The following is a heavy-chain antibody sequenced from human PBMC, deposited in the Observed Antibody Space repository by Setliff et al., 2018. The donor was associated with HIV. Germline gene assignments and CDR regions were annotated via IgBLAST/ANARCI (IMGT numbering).Heavy chain of an antibody. J-gene: IGHJ4*02. CDR1: GGSITSRNYH. D-gene: IGHD1-26*01. V-gene: IGHV4-39*07. CDR2: IYHSGST. Sequence: PSETLSLTCAVSGGSITSRNYHWDWVRQPPGKGLEWIASIYHSGSTYYNPSLKSRVIISVDTSKNQFSLKLNSVTAADTAIYYCARAGMGALRSLFDYWGQGTLVTVSS. CDR3: ARAGMGALRSLFDY.